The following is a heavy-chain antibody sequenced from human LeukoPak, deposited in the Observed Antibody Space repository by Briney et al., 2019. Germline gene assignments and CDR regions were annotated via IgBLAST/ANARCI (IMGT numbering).Heavy chain of an antibody. J-gene: IGHJ5*02. CDR1: GFPFSSYW. CDR3: AREPLSGVVPGAPDH. Sequence: GGSLRLSCAASGFPFSSYWMTWVRQAPGKGLEWVANIRRDGSEIHYVGSVKGRFTISRDNAKNSLFLQMSSLRADDTAVYYCAREPLSGVVPGAPDHWGQGTLVTVSS. CDR2: IRRDGSEI. V-gene: IGHV3-7*01. D-gene: IGHD2-2*01.